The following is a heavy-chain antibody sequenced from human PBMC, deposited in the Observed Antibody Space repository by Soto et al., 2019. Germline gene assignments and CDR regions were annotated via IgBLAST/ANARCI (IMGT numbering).Heavy chain of an antibody. CDR2: ISTYNGDT. J-gene: IGHJ6*02. CDR1: GYTFTRSG. D-gene: IGHD5-12*01. CDR3: AREGVAPSYSYGMDV. Sequence: QVQLVQSGAEVKKPGASVKVSCKASGYTFTRSGISWVRQAPGQGLEWMGWISTYNGDTNYAQTFQGRVTMTTDTSTSTVHMEVRSLRSDDTAVYYCAREGVAPSYSYGMDVWGQGTPVTVSS. V-gene: IGHV1-18*01.